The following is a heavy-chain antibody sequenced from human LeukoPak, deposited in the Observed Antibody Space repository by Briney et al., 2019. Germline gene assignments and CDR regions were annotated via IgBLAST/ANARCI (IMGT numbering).Heavy chain of an antibody. CDR2: MFYSGST. CDR3: ARVGQWQYYFDY. J-gene: IGHJ4*02. Sequence: KPSETLSLMCTVSGVSFRSHYWSWVRQPPGKALEWIGYMFYSGSTNYNPSLKGRVAISVDTSKNQFSLMLSSVTAADTAIYYCARVGQWQYYFDYWGQGTQVTVSS. CDR1: GVSFRSHY. D-gene: IGHD6-19*01. V-gene: IGHV4-59*11.